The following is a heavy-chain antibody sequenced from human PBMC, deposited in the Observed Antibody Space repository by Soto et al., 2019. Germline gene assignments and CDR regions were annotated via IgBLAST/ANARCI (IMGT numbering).Heavy chain of an antibody. D-gene: IGHD3-9*01. Sequence: GASVKVSCKASGYTFTSYGISWVRQAPGQGLEWMGWISAYNGNTNYAQKLQGRVTMTTDTSTSTAYMELRSLRSDDTAVYYCARGLRYFDWSKNYYYYGMDVWGQGTTVTVSS. CDR1: GYTFTSYG. CDR3: ARGLRYFDWSKNYYYYGMDV. V-gene: IGHV1-18*01. J-gene: IGHJ6*02. CDR2: ISAYNGNT.